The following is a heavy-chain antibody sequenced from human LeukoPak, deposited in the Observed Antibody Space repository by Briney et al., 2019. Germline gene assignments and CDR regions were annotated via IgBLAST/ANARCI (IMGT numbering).Heavy chain of an antibody. J-gene: IGHJ6*03. V-gene: IGHV4-34*01. CDR1: GGSFSGYY. CDR2: INHSGST. D-gene: IGHD6-13*01. Sequence: SETLSLTCAVYGGSFSGYYWSWIRQPPGKGLEWIGEINHSGSTNYNPSLKSRVTISVDTSKNQFSLKLSSVTAADTAVDYCAALAAAGTNYYSYYSIDGWGKGTTVTVSS. CDR3: AALAAAGTNYYSYYSIDG.